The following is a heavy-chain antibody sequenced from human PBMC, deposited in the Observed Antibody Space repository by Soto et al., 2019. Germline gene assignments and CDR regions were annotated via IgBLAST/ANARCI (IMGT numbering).Heavy chain of an antibody. CDR1: GYTFTSYG. CDR3: ARAVLRFLEWSPSYGMDV. D-gene: IGHD3-3*01. CDR2: ISAYNGNT. Sequence: ASVKVSCKASGYTFTSYGISWVRQAPGQGLEWMGWISAYNGNTNYAQKLQGRVTMTTDTSTSTAYMELRSLRSDDTAVYYCARAVLRFLEWSPSYGMDVWGHGTTVTVSS. V-gene: IGHV1-18*01. J-gene: IGHJ6*02.